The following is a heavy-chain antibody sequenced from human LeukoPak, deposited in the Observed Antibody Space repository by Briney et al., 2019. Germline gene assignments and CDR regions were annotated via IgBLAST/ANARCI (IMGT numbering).Heavy chain of an antibody. CDR1: GGTFSSYA. Sequence: SVKVSCKASGGTFSSYAISWVRQAPGQRLEWMGGIIPIFGTANYAQKFQGRVTITADKSTSTAYMELSSLRSEDTAMYYCASGFIGNSIDYWGQGTLVTVSS. CDR3: ASGFIGNSIDY. D-gene: IGHD4-23*01. V-gene: IGHV1-69*06. J-gene: IGHJ4*02. CDR2: IIPIFGTA.